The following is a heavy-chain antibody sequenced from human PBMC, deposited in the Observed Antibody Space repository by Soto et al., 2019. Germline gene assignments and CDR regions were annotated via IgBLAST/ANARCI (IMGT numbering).Heavy chain of an antibody. CDR3: AKSQEIGTHFFDS. J-gene: IGHJ4*02. D-gene: IGHD6-13*01. Sequence: GGSLRLSCEASGFTFSGFDMHWVRQPTGKGLEWVSSIGTAGDTYYAVSVRGRFTISRDNAKNSLSLQMNSLRAGDMAVYFCAKSQEIGTHFFDSWGQGTQVTVSS. CDR1: GFTFSGFD. V-gene: IGHV3-13*01. CDR2: IGTAGDT.